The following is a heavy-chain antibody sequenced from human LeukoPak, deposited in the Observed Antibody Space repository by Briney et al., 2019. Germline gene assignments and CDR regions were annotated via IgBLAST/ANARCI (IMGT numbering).Heavy chain of an antibody. D-gene: IGHD6-13*01. CDR1: GFTLSSYW. CDR3: AIIPRAAAGPSARSPFHY. J-gene: IGHJ4*02. V-gene: IGHV3-7*01. CDR2: IKQDGSDK. Sequence: GGSLRLSCAASGFTLSSYWMSWVRQAPGKGLEWVANIKQDGSDKYYVDSVKGRFTISRDNAKNSLYLQMNSLRAEDTAVYYCAIIPRAAAGPSARSPFHYWGQGTLVTVSS.